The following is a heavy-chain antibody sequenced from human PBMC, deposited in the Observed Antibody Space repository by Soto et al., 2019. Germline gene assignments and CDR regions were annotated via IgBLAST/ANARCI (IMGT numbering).Heavy chain of an antibody. Sequence: SETLPLTCTVSGGSISNHYWSLIRQPQGKGLEWIGNIYYSGSTNYNPSLKSRVTISVDTSKNQFSLKLSSVTAADTAVYYCARLGIAVAGSYGMDVWGQGTTVTVSS. D-gene: IGHD6-19*01. CDR2: IYYSGST. V-gene: IGHV4-59*08. CDR1: GGSISNHY. CDR3: ARLGIAVAGSYGMDV. J-gene: IGHJ6*02.